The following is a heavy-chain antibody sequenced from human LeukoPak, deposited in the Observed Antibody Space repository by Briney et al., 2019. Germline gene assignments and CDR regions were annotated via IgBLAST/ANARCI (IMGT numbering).Heavy chain of an antibody. D-gene: IGHD2-2*01. CDR3: ARNTRYCSSTSCYDDY. Sequence: SETLSLTCTVSGGSISSSSYYWGWIRQPPGKGLEWLGSIYYSGSTYYNPSLKSRVTISVDTSKNQFSLKLSSVTAADTAVYYCARNTRYCSSTSCYDDYWGQGTLVTVSS. CDR2: IYYSGST. J-gene: IGHJ4*02. CDR1: GGSISSSSYY. V-gene: IGHV4-39*01.